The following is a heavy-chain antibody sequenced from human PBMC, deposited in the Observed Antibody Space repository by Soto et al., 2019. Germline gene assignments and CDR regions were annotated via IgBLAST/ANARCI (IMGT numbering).Heavy chain of an antibody. D-gene: IGHD2-21*02. CDR1: GDTFTDYY. CDR2: VNPSGGHT. CDR3: ARGGHVVVVTAALDY. Sequence: QVQLMQSGAEVKKPGASVKVSCKASGDTFTDYYIHWVRQAPGQGLEWMGTVNPSGGHTTYAQHFLGRVTVPXXXSXXTLYMELTSLTSDDTAIYYCARGGHVVVVTAALDYWGQGTLVTVSS. V-gene: IGHV1-46*01. J-gene: IGHJ4*02.